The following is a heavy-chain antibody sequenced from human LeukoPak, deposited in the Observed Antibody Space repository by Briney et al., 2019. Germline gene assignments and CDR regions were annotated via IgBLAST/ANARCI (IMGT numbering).Heavy chain of an antibody. D-gene: IGHD6-19*01. CDR2: ISGSGGST. V-gene: IGHV3-23*01. CDR3: ARDLECSSGCGY. J-gene: IGHJ4*02. Sequence: AISGSGGSTYYADSVKGRFTISRDNSKNTLYLQMNSLRAEDTAVYYCARDLECSSGCGYWGQGTLVTVSS.